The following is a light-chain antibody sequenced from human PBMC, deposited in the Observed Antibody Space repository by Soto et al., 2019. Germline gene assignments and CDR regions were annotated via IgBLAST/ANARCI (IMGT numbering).Light chain of an antibody. J-gene: IGKJ4*01. CDR3: QHYDTLPAVT. Sequence: DIQMTQSPSSLSSSVGDRVTITCQASQDISKNLNWYQQKPGKAPNLLLYDASNLQTGVPSRFSGSGSGTDFIFTISSLQPEDFGTYFCQHYDTLPAVTFGGGTKVETK. CDR1: QDISKN. V-gene: IGKV1-33*01. CDR2: DAS.